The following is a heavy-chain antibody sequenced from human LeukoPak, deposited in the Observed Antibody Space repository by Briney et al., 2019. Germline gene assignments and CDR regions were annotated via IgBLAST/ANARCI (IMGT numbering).Heavy chain of an antibody. CDR1: GFTFSNFW. D-gene: IGHD4-17*01. CDR3: ARLGARQMLEY. Sequence: PGGSLRLSCVASGFTFSNFWMSWVRQSPGKGLEWVANIKQDGGQIYYLESVKGRFTVSRDNAKNSLYLQMNSLRAEDTAVYYCARLGARQMLEYWGQGTLVTVSS. J-gene: IGHJ4*02. CDR2: IKQDGGQI. V-gene: IGHV3-7*01.